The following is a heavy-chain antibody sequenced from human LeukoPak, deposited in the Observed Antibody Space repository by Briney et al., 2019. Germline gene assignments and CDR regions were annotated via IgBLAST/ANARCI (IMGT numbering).Heavy chain of an antibody. CDR2: ISGTGGST. D-gene: IGHD3-3*01. CDR3: AKGWSNYFDY. J-gene: IGHJ4*02. Sequence: GGSLRLSCAASGFTFSSYAMSWVRQAPGKGLEWVSTISGTGGSTYYADSVKGRFTISRDISKNTLYLQMNMNSLRAEDTAVYYCAKGWSNYFDYWGQGTLVTVSS. CDR1: GFTFSSYA. V-gene: IGHV3-23*01.